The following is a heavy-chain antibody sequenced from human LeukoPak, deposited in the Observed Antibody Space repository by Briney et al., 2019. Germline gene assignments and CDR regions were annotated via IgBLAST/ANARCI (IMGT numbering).Heavy chain of an antibody. J-gene: IGHJ4*02. Sequence: SETLSLTCAVSGGSISSSNWWSWVRQPPGKGLEWIGEIYHSGSTNYNSSLRSRVTISVDTSKNQFSLKLGSVTAADTAVYYCAGSHRGATCDYWGQGTLVTVSS. V-gene: IGHV4-4*02. CDR2: IYHSGST. CDR1: GGSISSSNW. D-gene: IGHD1-26*01. CDR3: AGSHRGATCDY.